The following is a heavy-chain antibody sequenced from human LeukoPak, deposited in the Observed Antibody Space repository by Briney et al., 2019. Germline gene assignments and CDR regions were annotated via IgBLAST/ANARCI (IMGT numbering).Heavy chain of an antibody. CDR3: ARGGANYYYGSGSSRSGDYMDV. J-gene: IGHJ6*03. CDR2: IIPIFGTA. CDR1: GGTFSSYA. D-gene: IGHD3-10*01. V-gene: IGHV1-69*13. Sequence: SVKVSCKASGGTFSSYAISWVRQAPGQGLEWMGGIIPIFGTANYAQKFQGRVTITADESTSTAYMELSSLRSEDTAVYYCARGGANYYYGSGSSRSGDYMDVWGKGTTVTISS.